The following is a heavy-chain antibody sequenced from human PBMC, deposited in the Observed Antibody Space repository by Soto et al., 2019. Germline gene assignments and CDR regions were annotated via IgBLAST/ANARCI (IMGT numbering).Heavy chain of an antibody. CDR2: ISYDGSNK. Sequence: GSLRLSCAASGFTFSSYGMHWVRQAPGKGLEWVAVISYDGSNKYYADSVKGRFTISRDNSKNTLYLQMNSLRAEDTAVYYCAKDVGYCSGGSCYSDYWGQGTLVTVSS. CDR3: AKDVGYCSGGSCYSDY. V-gene: IGHV3-30*18. D-gene: IGHD2-15*01. J-gene: IGHJ4*02. CDR1: GFTFSSYG.